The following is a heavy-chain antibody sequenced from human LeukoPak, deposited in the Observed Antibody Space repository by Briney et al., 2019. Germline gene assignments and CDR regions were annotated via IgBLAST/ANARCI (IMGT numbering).Heavy chain of an antibody. CDR2: INPNSGGT. D-gene: IGHD3-10*01. Sequence: GASVKVSCKASGYTFTGYYMHWVRQAPGQGLEWMGWINPNSGGTNYAQKVQGRVTMTRDTSISTAYMEMSRLRSDDTAVYYCARVKTMVRGVSPYNWFDPWGQGTLVTVSS. J-gene: IGHJ5*02. CDR3: ARVKTMVRGVSPYNWFDP. V-gene: IGHV1-2*02. CDR1: GYTFTGYY.